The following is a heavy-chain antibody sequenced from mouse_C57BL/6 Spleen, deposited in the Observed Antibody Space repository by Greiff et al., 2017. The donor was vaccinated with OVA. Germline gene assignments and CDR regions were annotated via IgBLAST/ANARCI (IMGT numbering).Heavy chain of an antibody. CDR1: GYTFTDYN. CDR3: ARKLYYYFDY. CDR2: INPNNGGT. V-gene: IGHV1-22*01. J-gene: IGHJ2*01. Sequence: VHVKQSGPELVKPGASVKMSCKASGYTFTDYNMHWVKQSHGKSLEWIGYINPNNGGTSYNQKFKGKATLTVNKSSSTAYMELRSLTSEDSAVYYCARKLYYYFDYWGQGTTLTVSS.